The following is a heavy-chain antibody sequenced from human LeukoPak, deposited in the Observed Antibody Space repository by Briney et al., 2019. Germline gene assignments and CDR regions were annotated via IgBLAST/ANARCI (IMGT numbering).Heavy chain of an antibody. CDR1: GGSFSGYY. J-gene: IGHJ4*02. V-gene: IGHV4-34*01. D-gene: IGHD5-24*01. CDR3: ASGMATRNPYFDY. CDR2: INHSGST. Sequence: SETLSLTCAVYGGSFSGYYWSWIRQPPGKGLEWIGEINHSGSTNYSPSLKSRVTISVDTSKNQFSLKLSSVTAADTAVYYCASGMATRNPYFDYWGQGTLVTVSS.